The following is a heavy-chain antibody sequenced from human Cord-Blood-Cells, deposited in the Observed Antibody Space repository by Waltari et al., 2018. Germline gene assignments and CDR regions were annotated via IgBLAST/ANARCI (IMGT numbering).Heavy chain of an antibody. CDR2: INHSGST. Sequence: QVQLQQWGAGLLMPSETLSLTCAVDVGSFSGCYSSGIRQPPGKGLEWIGEINHSGSTNYNPSLKSRVTISVDTSKNQFSLKLSSVTAADTAVYYCARGVTVTRNAFDIWGQGTMVTVSS. D-gene: IGHD4-4*01. CDR1: VGSFSGCY. V-gene: IGHV4-34*01. CDR3: ARGVTVTRNAFDI. J-gene: IGHJ3*02.